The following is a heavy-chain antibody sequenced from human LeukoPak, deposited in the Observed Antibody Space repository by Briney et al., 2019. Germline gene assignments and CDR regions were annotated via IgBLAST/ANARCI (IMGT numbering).Heavy chain of an antibody. V-gene: IGHV3-7*01. D-gene: IGHD3-22*01. Sequence: PGGSLRLSCAASGFTFSSYWMSWVRQVPGKGLEWVANIKQDGSEKYYVDSVKGRFTISRDNAKNSLYLQMNSLRAEDTAVYYCARPSYYYDSSGYYYWGQGTLVTVSS. CDR1: GFTFSSYW. CDR3: ARPSYYYDSSGYYY. CDR2: IKQDGSEK. J-gene: IGHJ4*02.